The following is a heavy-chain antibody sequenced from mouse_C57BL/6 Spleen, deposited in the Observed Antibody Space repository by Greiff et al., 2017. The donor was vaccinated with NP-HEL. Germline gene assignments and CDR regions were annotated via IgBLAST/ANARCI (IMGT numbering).Heavy chain of an antibody. J-gene: IGHJ2*01. CDR3: ARSEIYYSFDY. V-gene: IGHV1-80*01. CDR2: IYPGDGDT. Sequence: QVQLKQSGAELVKPGASVKISCKASGYAFSSYWMNWVKQRPGKGLEWIGQIYPGDGDTNYNGKFKGKATLTADKSSSTAYMQLSSLTSEDSAVYFCARSEIYYSFDYWGQGTTLTVSS. CDR1: GYAFSSYW. D-gene: IGHD1-1*01.